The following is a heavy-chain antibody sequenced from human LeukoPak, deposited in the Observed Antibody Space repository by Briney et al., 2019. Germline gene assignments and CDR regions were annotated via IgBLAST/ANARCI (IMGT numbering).Heavy chain of an antibody. CDR1: GYTFTGYY. Sequence: ASVKVSCKASGYTFTGYYMHWVRQAPGQGLEWMGWINPNSGGTNYAQKFQGRVTMTRDTSISTAYMELSRLRSDDTAVYYCARGEFVVVPAATFDYWGQGTLVTVSS. J-gene: IGHJ4*02. CDR2: INPNSGGT. D-gene: IGHD2-2*01. V-gene: IGHV1-2*02. CDR3: ARGEFVVVPAATFDY.